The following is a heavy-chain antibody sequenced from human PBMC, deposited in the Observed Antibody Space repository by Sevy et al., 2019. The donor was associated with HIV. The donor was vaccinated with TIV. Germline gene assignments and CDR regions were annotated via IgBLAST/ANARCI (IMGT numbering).Heavy chain of an antibody. D-gene: IGHD3-22*01. CDR1: GFTFRSYA. Sequence: GGSLRLSCSASGFTFRSYAMNWVRQAPGKGLEWVSAITGNGGSTYYAHSVKGRFTISRDNSKSTLYLQMNRLRAEDTALYYCAKDLAYESSGYHDYWGQGTLVTVSS. CDR3: AKDLAYESSGYHDY. V-gene: IGHV3-23*01. CDR2: ITGNGGST. J-gene: IGHJ4*02.